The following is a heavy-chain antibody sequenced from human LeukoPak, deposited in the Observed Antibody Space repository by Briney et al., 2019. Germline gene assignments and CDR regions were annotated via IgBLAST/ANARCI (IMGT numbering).Heavy chain of an antibody. CDR1: GFTFSSYW. CDR2: INEDGSER. CDR3: ARDRPITVSGVVTLP. V-gene: IGHV3-7*01. J-gene: IGHJ5*02. D-gene: IGHD3-3*01. Sequence: PGGSLRLSCAASGFTFSSYWMTWVRQAPGKGLEWVANINEDGSERKYVDSVKGRFTISRDNAKKSVYLQMNSLRGDDTAVYYCARDRPITVSGVVTLPWGQGTLVTVSS.